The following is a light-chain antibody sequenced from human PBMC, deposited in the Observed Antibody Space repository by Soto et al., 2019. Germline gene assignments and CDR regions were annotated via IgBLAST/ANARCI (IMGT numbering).Light chain of an antibody. V-gene: IGKV1-33*01. J-gene: IGKJ2*01. CDR3: QQYDSLSYT. CDR2: DAS. Sequence: DIQMTQSPSSLSASVGDRVTITCQASQDISKYLNWYQQKPGKAPKLLIYDASNLETGVPSRFSGSGSGTDFTVTITSLQPEDIATYYCQQYDSLSYTFGQGTKLEIK. CDR1: QDISKY.